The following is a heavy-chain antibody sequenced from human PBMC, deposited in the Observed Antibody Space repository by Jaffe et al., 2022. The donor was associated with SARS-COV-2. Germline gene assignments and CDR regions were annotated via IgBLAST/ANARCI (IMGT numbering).Heavy chain of an antibody. V-gene: IGHV3-74*01. CDR1: GFTFSIYW. CDR3: ALLTTDDWFDA. Sequence: EVHLVESGGGLVQPGGSLRLSCVASGFTFSIYWVHWVRQVPGKGPVWVSHINSDGNSATYADSVKGRFTISRDNAKNTVYLQMNSLGAEDTAVYYCALLTTDDWFDAWGQGTLVTVSS. CDR2: INSDGNSA. D-gene: IGHD4-17*01. J-gene: IGHJ5*02.